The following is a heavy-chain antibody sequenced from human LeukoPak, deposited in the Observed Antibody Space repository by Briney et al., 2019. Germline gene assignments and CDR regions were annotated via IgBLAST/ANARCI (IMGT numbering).Heavy chain of an antibody. Sequence: PGGSLRLSCAASGFPFSSYGMHWVRQAPGKGLEWVAVIWYDGSNKYYADSVKGRFTISRDNSKNTLYLQMNSLRAEDTAVYYCARDPRETPFDYWGQGTLVTVSS. D-gene: IGHD5-24*01. J-gene: IGHJ4*02. CDR3: ARDPRETPFDY. CDR2: IWYDGSNK. V-gene: IGHV3-33*01. CDR1: GFPFSSYG.